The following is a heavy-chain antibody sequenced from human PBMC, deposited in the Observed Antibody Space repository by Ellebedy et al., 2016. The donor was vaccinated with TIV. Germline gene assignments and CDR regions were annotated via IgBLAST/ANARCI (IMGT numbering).Heavy chain of an antibody. D-gene: IGHD5-24*01. Sequence: PGGSLRLSCAASGFTFSTYSMTWVRQAPGKGLEWLSYFSSSGTTIYYSDSVKGRFTISRDYAKNLLYLQMNSLRDDDTAVYYCTRDGDGDNPTRDYWGQGTLVTVSS. CDR2: FSSSGTTI. CDR1: GFTFSTYS. V-gene: IGHV3-48*02. J-gene: IGHJ4*02. CDR3: TRDGDGDNPTRDY.